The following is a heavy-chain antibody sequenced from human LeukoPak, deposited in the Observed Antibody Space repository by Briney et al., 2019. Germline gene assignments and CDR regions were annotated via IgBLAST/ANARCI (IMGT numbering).Heavy chain of an antibody. CDR3: ARGHDGVVGWFAP. D-gene: IGHD2-15*01. CDR2: ISYSGST. CDR1: GGSISNYY. J-gene: IGHJ5*02. Sequence: SQTLSLTCTVSGGSISNYYWIWIRQPPGKGLEWIGYISYSGSTNYNPSLKSRVTISVDTPKNQFSLKLTSVTAADTAVYYCARGHDGVVGWFAPWGRGTLVTVSS. V-gene: IGHV4-59*01.